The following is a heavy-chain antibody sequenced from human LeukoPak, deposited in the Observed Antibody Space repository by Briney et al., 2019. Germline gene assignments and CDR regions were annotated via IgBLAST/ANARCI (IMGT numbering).Heavy chain of an antibody. V-gene: IGHV3-9*01. CDR2: ISWNSAQI. CDR3: AAIKWGSDFDY. CDR1: GFTFDDYA. Sequence: GGSLRLSCAASGFTFDDYAMHWVRQAPGKGLEWVSGISWNSAQIGYTDSVRGRVTVSRDNAKNSLYLQMNSPRPEDTAFYYCAAIKWGSDFDYWGQGTLVTVSS. J-gene: IGHJ4*02. D-gene: IGHD7-27*01.